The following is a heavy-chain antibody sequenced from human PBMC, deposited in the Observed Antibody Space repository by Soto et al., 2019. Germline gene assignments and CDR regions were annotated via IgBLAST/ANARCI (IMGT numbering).Heavy chain of an antibody. CDR3: ARDMRSGSGSYNALGY. CDR1: GFTFSSYS. J-gene: IGHJ4*02. Sequence: GGSLRLSCAASGFTFSSYSMNWVRQAPGKGLEWVSSISSSSSYIYYADSVKGRFTISRDNAKNSLYLQMNSLRAEDTAVYYCARDMRSGSGSYNALGYWGQGTLVTVSS. V-gene: IGHV3-21*01. D-gene: IGHD3-10*01. CDR2: ISSSSSYI.